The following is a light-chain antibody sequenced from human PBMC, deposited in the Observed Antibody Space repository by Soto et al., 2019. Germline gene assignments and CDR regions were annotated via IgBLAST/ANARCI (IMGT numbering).Light chain of an antibody. CDR2: EVS. Sequence: QSALTQPPSASGSPGQSVTISCTGTSNDIGSYDYVSWYQHLPDKAPKLIIYEVSKRPSGVPDRFSGSKSGHTASLTGSGLQAEDGGYYYGFSYWGRNNFYVFGTGTKLTVL. CDR3: FSYWGRNNFYV. CDR1: SNDIGSYDY. J-gene: IGLJ1*01. V-gene: IGLV2-8*01.